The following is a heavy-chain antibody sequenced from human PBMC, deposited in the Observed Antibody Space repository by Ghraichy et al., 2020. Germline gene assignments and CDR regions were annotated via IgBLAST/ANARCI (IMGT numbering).Heavy chain of an antibody. J-gene: IGHJ4*02. CDR3: VRLLDLDY. V-gene: IGHV3-74*01. CDR1: GFTFNNYW. CDR2: INKDGSST. Sequence: GGSLRLSCVASGFTFNNYWMYWVRQAPGKGLVWVSRINKDGSSTGYADSVKGRFTISRDNAKNTLYLQMNSLRAEDTAVYYCVRLLDLDYWGQGTLVTVSP.